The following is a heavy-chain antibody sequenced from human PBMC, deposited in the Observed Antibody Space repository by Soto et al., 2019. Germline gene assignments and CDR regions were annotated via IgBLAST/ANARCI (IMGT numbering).Heavy chain of an antibody. CDR1: GFTFDDYT. Sequence: GGSLRLSCAASGFTFDDYTMHWVRQTPGKGLEWVSLISWDGDNAYYADSVRGRFTISRDNSKNSLFLQMNNVRAEDAALYFCAKGTRGNSPELDFWGQGTLVTVSS. CDR2: ISWDGDNA. V-gene: IGHV3-43*01. CDR3: AKGTRGNSPELDF. J-gene: IGHJ4*02. D-gene: IGHD1-1*01.